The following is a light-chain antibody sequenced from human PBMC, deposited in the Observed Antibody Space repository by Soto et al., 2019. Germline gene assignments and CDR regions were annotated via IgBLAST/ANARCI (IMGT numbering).Light chain of an antibody. Sequence: EIVLTQSPGTLSLSPGERATLSCRASQSVANRNLAWYQQRSGQAPRLLIYGTSSRAIHTPDRFSGSGSGTDFTLTISDLEPEDFAVYYCQHFGNSRWTFGQGTKVEI. CDR2: GTS. CDR1: QSVANRN. CDR3: QHFGNSRWT. V-gene: IGKV3-20*01. J-gene: IGKJ1*01.